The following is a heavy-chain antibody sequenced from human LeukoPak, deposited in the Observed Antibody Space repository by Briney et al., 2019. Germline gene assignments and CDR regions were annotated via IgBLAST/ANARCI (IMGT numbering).Heavy chain of an antibody. CDR3: ARARLLGPTGVAAFDI. D-gene: IGHD2-8*02. V-gene: IGHV1-69*06. CDR2: ILPIFNTS. Sequence: SVKVSCKASGYTFTGYYMHWVRQAPGQGLEWMGGILPIFNTSNYAQKLQGRVTITADKSTSTVYMELSTLRSEDTAVYYCARARLLGPTGVAAFDIWGQGTMVTVSS. J-gene: IGHJ3*02. CDR1: GYTFTGYY.